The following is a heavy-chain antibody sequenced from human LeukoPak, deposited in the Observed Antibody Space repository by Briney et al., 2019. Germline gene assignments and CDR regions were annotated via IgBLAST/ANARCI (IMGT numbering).Heavy chain of an antibody. CDR3: ARADILTGYYTDYWYFDL. CDR1: GGTFSSYA. D-gene: IGHD3-9*01. Sequence: SVKVSCKASGGTFSSYAISWVRQAPGQGLEWRGGIIPIFGTANYAQKFQGRVTITADESTSTAYMELSSLRSEDTAVYYCARADILTGYYTDYWYFDLWGRGTLVTVSS. V-gene: IGHV1-69*13. J-gene: IGHJ2*01. CDR2: IIPIFGTA.